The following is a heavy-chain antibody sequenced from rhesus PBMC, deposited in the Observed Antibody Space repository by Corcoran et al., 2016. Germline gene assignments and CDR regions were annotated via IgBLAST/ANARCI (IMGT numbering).Heavy chain of an antibody. V-gene: IGHV3-178*01. CDR1: GFTFSAYD. CDR2: ISNGGGST. J-gene: IGHJ4*01. Sequence: EVRLVDAGGGLAKPGGSLRLSCGAAGFTFSAYDMDGVRQAPGKGLEWVSRISNGGGSTWYVDSVKDRFTISRENANNILYLQMDSLRAEDTAVYFCVRAIGYWGQGVLVTVSS. CDR3: VRAIGY.